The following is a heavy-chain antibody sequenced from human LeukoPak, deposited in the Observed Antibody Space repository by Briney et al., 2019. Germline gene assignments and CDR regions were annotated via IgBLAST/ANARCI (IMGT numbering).Heavy chain of an antibody. V-gene: IGHV3-7*01. CDR1: GLTFSTYW. J-gene: IGHJ6*04. D-gene: IGHD3-10*02. CDR3: AELGITMIGGV. Sequence: PGGSLRLSCAASGLTFSTYWMSWVRQAPGKGLEWVANMKPDGSEKYYVDSVKGRFTISRDNAKNSLYLQMNSLRAEDTAVYYCAELGITMIGGVWGKGTTVTISS. CDR2: MKPDGSEK.